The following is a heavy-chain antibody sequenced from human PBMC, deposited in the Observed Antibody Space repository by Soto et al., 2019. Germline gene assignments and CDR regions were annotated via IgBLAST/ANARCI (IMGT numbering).Heavy chain of an antibody. V-gene: IGHV3-30-3*01. CDR2: ISSDGSNK. Sequence: GGPLRLSCAASGFTFSSYTIHWVRQAPGKRLEWVAVISSDGSNKYYADSVKGRFTISRDNSQNTLYLQMNSLRPEDTAVYYCAREGFCSGTTCYENYFDYWGQGTLVTVYS. D-gene: IGHD2-2*01. J-gene: IGHJ4*02. CDR3: AREGFCSGTTCYENYFDY. CDR1: GFTFSSYT.